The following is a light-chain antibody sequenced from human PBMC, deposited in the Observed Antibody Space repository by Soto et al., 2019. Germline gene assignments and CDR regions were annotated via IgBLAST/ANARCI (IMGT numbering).Light chain of an antibody. J-gene: IGKJ1*01. Sequence: EIVLTQSPGTLSLSPGERATLSCRASQSVSSSYVAWYQQKPGQGPRLLIYGASTRATGIPARFSGSGSGTEFTLTISSLQSEDFAVYYCQQYNNWPPVTFGQGTKVDIK. CDR1: QSVSSS. CDR2: GAS. V-gene: IGKV3-15*01. CDR3: QQYNNWPPVT.